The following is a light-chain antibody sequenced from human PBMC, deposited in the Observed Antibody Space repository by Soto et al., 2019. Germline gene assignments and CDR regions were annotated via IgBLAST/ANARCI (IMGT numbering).Light chain of an antibody. CDR3: QQYDNWPLT. Sequence: EIVLTQSPGTLSLSPGERATLSCRASQSASSNYLAWYQQKPGQAPKVLIYRASSRATGIPDRFSGSGSGTDFTLTISRLEPEDFAVYYCQQYDNWPLTFGGGTKVDIK. CDR2: RAS. V-gene: IGKV3-20*01. J-gene: IGKJ4*01. CDR1: QSASSNY.